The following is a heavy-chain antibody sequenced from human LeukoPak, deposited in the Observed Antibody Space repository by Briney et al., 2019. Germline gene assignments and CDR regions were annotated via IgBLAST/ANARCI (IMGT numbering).Heavy chain of an antibody. CDR1: GFTFSSYS. J-gene: IGHJ6*02. V-gene: IGHV3-21*01. CDR2: ISSSSSYI. CDR3: ARELVHDYYYYGMDV. Sequence: PGGSLRLSCAASGFTFSSYSMNWVRQAPGKGLEWVSSISSSSSYIYYADSVKGRFTISRDDAKNSLYLQMNSLRAEDTAVYYCARELVHDYYYYGMDVWGQGTTVTVSS. D-gene: IGHD6-13*01.